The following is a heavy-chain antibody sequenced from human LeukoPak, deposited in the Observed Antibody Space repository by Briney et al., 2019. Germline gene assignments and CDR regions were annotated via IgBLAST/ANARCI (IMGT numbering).Heavy chain of an antibody. Sequence: SETLSLTCTISGGSVSSGSYYWSWIRQPPGKGLEWIGYIYYSGSTNYNPSLKSRVTISVDTSKNQFSLKLSSVTAADTAVYYCAGDLDPPRGPWFDPWGQGTLVTVSS. CDR2: IYYSGST. J-gene: IGHJ5*02. V-gene: IGHV4-61*01. CDR3: AGDLDPPRGPWFDP. CDR1: GGSVSSGSYY.